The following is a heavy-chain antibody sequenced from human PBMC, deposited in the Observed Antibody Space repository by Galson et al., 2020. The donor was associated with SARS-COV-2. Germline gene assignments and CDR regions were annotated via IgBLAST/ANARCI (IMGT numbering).Heavy chain of an antibody. Sequence: ASVKVSCKASGYTFTGYYMHWVRQAPGQGLEWMGWINPNSGGTNYAQKFQGWVTMTRDTSISTAYMELSRLRSDDTAVYYCARDNDCSGGSCYNYGMDVWGQGTTVTVSS. V-gene: IGHV1-2*04. CDR1: GYTFTGYY. CDR2: INPNSGGT. J-gene: IGHJ6*02. D-gene: IGHD2-15*01. CDR3: ARDNDCSGGSCYNYGMDV.